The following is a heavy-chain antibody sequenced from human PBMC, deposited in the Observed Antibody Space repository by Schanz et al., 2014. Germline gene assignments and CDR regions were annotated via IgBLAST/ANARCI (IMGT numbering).Heavy chain of an antibody. V-gene: IGHV3-48*01. Sequence: VQLVESGGGVVQPGRSLRLSCAASGFTFSSHSFNWVRQAPGKGLEWISYITYNGGTIYYADSVKGRFTISRDNAKNSLYLQMNSLRAEDTAVYYCAKDAENTAMITDYFDYWGQGTLVTVSS. D-gene: IGHD5-18*01. CDR2: ITYNGGTI. J-gene: IGHJ4*02. CDR3: AKDAENTAMITDYFDY. CDR1: GFTFSSHS.